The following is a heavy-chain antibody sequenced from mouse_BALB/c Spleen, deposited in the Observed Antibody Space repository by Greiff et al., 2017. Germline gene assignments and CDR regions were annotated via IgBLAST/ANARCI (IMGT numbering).Heavy chain of an antibody. V-gene: IGHV14-3*02. Sequence: EVKLVESGAELVKPGASVKLSCTASGFNIKDTYMHWVKQRPEQGLEWIGRIDPANGNTKYDPKFQGKATITADTSSNTAYLQLSSLTSEDTAVYYCARPGSSYRYFDVWGAGTTVTVSS. D-gene: IGHD1-1*01. J-gene: IGHJ1*01. CDR3: ARPGSSYRYFDV. CDR2: IDPANGNT. CDR1: GFNIKDTY.